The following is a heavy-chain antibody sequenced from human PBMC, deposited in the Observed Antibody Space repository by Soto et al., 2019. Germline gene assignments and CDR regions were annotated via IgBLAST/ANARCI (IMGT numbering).Heavy chain of an antibody. CDR2: IIPIFGTA. Sequence: SVKVSCKASGGTFSSYAIGWVRQAPGQGLEWMGGIIPIFGTAKYAQKFQGRVTITADESTDTVYMELSSLSSEDTAVYYCARGTFYYDSSGYRHFDYWGQGTLVTVS. J-gene: IGHJ4*02. CDR3: ARGTFYYDSSGYRHFDY. D-gene: IGHD3-22*01. V-gene: IGHV1-69*13. CDR1: GGTFSSYA.